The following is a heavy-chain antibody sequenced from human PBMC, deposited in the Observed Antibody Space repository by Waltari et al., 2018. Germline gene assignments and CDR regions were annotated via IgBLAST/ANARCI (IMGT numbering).Heavy chain of an antibody. Sequence: QVQLVQSGAEVKKPGASVKVSCKASGYTCTDYYKHWVRQAPGQGLEWMGWINPKSGGTKYAEKFQGRVTMTRDTSISTAYMDLSRLRSDDTAVYYCARELTVTTTAEYFQHWGQGTLITVSS. D-gene: IGHD4-17*01. V-gene: IGHV1-2*02. CDR1: GYTCTDYY. CDR2: INPKSGGT. CDR3: ARELTVTTTAEYFQH. J-gene: IGHJ1*01.